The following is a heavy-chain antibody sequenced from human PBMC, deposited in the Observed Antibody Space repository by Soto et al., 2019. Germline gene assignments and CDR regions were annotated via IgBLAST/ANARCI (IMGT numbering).Heavy chain of an antibody. J-gene: IGHJ4*02. Sequence: QVQLVQSGAEVKKPGSSVKVSCKASGGTFSSYTISWVRQAPGQGLEWMGRIIPILGIANYAQKFQGRVTITADKSTSTAYMELSSLRSEDTAVYYCAIRAYSYGSGSYYNPFDYWGQGTLVPVSS. CDR2: IIPILGIA. D-gene: IGHD3-10*01. CDR1: GGTFSSYT. V-gene: IGHV1-69*02. CDR3: AIRAYSYGSGSYYNPFDY.